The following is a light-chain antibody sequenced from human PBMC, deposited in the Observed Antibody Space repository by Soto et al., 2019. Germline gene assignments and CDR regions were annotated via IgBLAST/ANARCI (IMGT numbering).Light chain of an antibody. Sequence: DIQITQSPSSVSASVGDRVTITCRASQGINTWLAWYQQKTGKAPKLLIYDASSLESGVPSRVSGSGSGTEFTLTISSLQPDDFATYYCQQYNTFWTFGPGTKVDIK. CDR1: QGINTW. V-gene: IGKV1-12*01. J-gene: IGKJ1*01. CDR3: QQYNTFWT. CDR2: DAS.